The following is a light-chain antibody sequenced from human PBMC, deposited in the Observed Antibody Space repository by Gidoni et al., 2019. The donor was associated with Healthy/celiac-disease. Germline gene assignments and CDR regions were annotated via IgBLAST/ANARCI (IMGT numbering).Light chain of an antibody. Sequence: DRVITLSPATLSVSPGERATLPCRASQSVNSNLAWYQQKPGQAPRLLIYGASTRATGIPARFSGSGSGTEFTLTISSLQSEDFAVYYCQQYNNWPRTFGQGTKVEIK. CDR1: QSVNSN. V-gene: IGKV3-15*01. CDR2: GAS. CDR3: QQYNNWPRT. J-gene: IGKJ1*01.